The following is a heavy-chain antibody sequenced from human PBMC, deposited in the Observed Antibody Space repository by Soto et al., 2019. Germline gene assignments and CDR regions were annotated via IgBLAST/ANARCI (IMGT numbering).Heavy chain of an antibody. CDR1: GFTFSVSA. J-gene: IGHJ6*02. CDR3: TRHTHPGGLGPLWSGHYGMDV. CDR2: IRSKANSYAT. D-gene: IGHD3-3*01. V-gene: IGHV3-73*01. Sequence: PAGSLRLSCAASGFTFSVSAMDWVCQASGKGLEWVGRIRSKANSYATAYAASVKGRFTISRDDSKNTAYLQMNSLKTEDAAVYYCTRHTHPGGLGPLWSGHYGMDVWGQGTTVTVSS.